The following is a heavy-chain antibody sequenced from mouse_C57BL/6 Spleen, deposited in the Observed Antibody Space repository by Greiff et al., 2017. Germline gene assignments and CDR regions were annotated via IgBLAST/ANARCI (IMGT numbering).Heavy chain of an antibody. D-gene: IGHD2-4*01. V-gene: IGHV3-6*01. CDR2: ISYDGSN. J-gene: IGHJ4*01. CDR3: AREDDYDFYAMDY. Sequence: EVQLVESGPGLVKPSQSLSLTCSVTGYSITSGYYWNWIRQFPGNKLEWMGYISYDGSNNYNPSLKNRISITRDTSKNQFFLKLNSVTTEDTATYYCAREDDYDFYAMDYWGQGTSVTVSS. CDR1: GYSITSGYY.